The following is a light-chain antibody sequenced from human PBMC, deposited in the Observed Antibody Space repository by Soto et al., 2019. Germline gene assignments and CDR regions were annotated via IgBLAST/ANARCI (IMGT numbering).Light chain of an antibody. V-gene: IGLV2-14*01. J-gene: IGLJ1*01. CDR3: SSYTSSITPYV. Sequence: QSALTQPASVSGSPGQSITISCPGTSSDVGGYNYVSWYQQHPGKAPKLLIYGVSSRPSGVSNRFSGSKSGNAAYLTISGLQADDEAEYYCSSYTSSITPYVFGTGTKVTVL. CDR1: SSDVGGYNY. CDR2: GVS.